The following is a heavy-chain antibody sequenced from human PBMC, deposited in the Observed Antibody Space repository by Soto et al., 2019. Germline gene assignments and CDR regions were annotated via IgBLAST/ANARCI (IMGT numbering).Heavy chain of an antibody. Sequence: SETLSLTCAVYGGSFSGYYWSWIRQPPGKGLEWIGEINHSGSTNYNPSLKSRVTISVDTSKNQFSLKLSSVTAADTAVYYCARRQLTGDYWYFDLWGRGTLVTVSS. CDR1: GGSFSGYY. D-gene: IGHD7-27*01. V-gene: IGHV4-34*01. CDR2: INHSGST. CDR3: ARRQLTGDYWYFDL. J-gene: IGHJ2*01.